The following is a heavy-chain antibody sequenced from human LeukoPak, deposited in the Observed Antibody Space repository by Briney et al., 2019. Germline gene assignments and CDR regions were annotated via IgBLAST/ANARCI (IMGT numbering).Heavy chain of an antibody. V-gene: IGHV3-23*01. CDR1: GFTFSSYT. CDR2: IGTSASST. D-gene: IGHD7-27*01. Sequence: PGGSLRLSCATSGFTFSSYTMTWVRQAPGKGLEYVSSIGTSASSTTYADSVKGRFTISRDNSKNALYLQMNSLRVEDTAVYYCAKDPNWDRGYWGQGTLVTVSS. J-gene: IGHJ4*02. CDR3: AKDPNWDRGY.